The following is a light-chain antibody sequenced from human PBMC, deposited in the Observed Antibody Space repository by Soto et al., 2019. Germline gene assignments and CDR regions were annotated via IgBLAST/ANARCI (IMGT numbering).Light chain of an antibody. V-gene: IGKV1-6*01. CDR1: QGIGND. CDR2: EAS. J-gene: IGKJ1*01. Sequence: AIQVTQSPSSLSASVGDRDTISCRASQGIGNDLGWYQQKPGKAPKLLIYEASTLQTGVASRFSCSGSGTDFTLTISSLQPEDFATYYCLQDYVYPWTFGQGTKVEVK. CDR3: LQDYVYPWT.